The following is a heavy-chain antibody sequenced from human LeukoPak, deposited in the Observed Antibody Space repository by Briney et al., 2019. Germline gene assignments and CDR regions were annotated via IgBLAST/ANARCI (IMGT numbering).Heavy chain of an antibody. CDR2: IYPSGTT. CDR1: GASISNYY. D-gene: IGHD3-22*01. Sequence: SETLSLTCTVSGASISNYYWTWIRQPAAKGLEWIGRIYPSGTTNYNPSLKGRVTMSVDTSNNQFSLKLSSVTAADTAVYYCARNYYDRSNFDYWGQGTLATVSS. J-gene: IGHJ4*02. CDR3: ARNYYDRSNFDY. V-gene: IGHV4-4*07.